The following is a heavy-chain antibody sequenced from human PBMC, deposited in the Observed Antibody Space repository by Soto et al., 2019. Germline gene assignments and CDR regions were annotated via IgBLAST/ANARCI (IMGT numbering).Heavy chain of an antibody. J-gene: IGHJ5*02. CDR3: ASDEISMVRRTNNWSDP. D-gene: IGHD3-10*01. Sequence: GGSLRLSCEASGFIVSDHAMRWVRQAPGKGLEWVSAISGNGIATYYADSMKGRFTISGDNSKNTLYLQMNRLGADDTAVDYCASDEISMVRRTNNWSDPWGQGTLVTVSS. CDR1: GFIVSDHA. CDR2: ISGNGIAT. V-gene: IGHV3-23*01.